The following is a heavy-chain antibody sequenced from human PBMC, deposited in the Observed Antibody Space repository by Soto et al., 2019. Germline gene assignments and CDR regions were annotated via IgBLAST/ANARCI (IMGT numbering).Heavy chain of an antibody. CDR3: ANIPAVMYYYYGMDV. CDR2: ISGSGGST. Sequence: PGGSLRLSCAASGFTFSSYAMSWVRQAPGKGLEWVSAISGSGGSTYYADSVKGRFTISRDNSKNTLYLQMNSLRAEDTAVYYCANIPAVMYYYYGMDVWGQGTTVTVSS. D-gene: IGHD2-2*01. V-gene: IGHV3-23*01. J-gene: IGHJ6*02. CDR1: GFTFSSYA.